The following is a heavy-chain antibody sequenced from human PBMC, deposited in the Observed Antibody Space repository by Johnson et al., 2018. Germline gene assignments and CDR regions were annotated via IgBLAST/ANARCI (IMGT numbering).Heavy chain of an antibody. J-gene: IGHJ6*02. CDR3: TRDCNCGYGMDV. Sequence: VQLQESGGGVVQXGRSXRLXCAASGFTFNSYSMNWVRQAPGKGLEWVSWSSYGGAIYYADSVKGRFTISRDNARNSLYLQMNGLRDEDTAVYYCTRDCNCGYGMDVWGQGTTVTVSS. CDR1: GFTFNSYS. CDR2: SSYGGAI. D-gene: IGHD1-1*01. V-gene: IGHV3-48*02.